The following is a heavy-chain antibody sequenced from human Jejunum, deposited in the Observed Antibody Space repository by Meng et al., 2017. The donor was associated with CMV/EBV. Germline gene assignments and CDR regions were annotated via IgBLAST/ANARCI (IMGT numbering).Heavy chain of an antibody. CDR3: ARDAVPAAPNWFDL. D-gene: IGHD2-2*01. J-gene: IGHJ5*02. Sequence: GFTFSSSQMNWVRQAPGKGLEWVSYISSSGTTIYYADSVKGRFTVSRDNAENSLYLQMNSLRAEDTAGYFCARDAVPAAPNWFDLWGQGTLVTVSS. CDR1: GFTFSSSQ. V-gene: IGHV3-48*03. CDR2: ISSSGTTI.